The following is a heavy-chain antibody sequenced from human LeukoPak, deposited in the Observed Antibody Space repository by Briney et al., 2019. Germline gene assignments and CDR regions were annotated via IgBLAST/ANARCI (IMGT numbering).Heavy chain of an antibody. CDR3: ARGMIVVVIHRYYYGMDV. CDR2: IGPCVSGR. V-gene: IGHV1-46*01. CDR1: GCTSISCG. J-gene: IGHJ6*02. D-gene: IGHD3-22*01. Sequence: ASAQAFCKASGCTSISCGMHWGRQAPGPGHERWGIIGPCVSGRSYAQTFHDRVTITRDTSTSTIYMELSSLRSEDTAVYYCARGMIVVVIHRYYYGMDVWGQGTTVTVSS.